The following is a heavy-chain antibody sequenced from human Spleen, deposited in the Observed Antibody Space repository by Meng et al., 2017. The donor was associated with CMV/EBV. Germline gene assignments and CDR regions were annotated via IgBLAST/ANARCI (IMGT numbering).Heavy chain of an antibody. CDR1: GFTFSSYE. J-gene: IGHJ6*02. D-gene: IGHD4-11*01. CDR2: IRYDGSNK. V-gene: IGHV3-30*02. CDR3: AKVLGTVTNYGMDV. Sequence: GESLKISCAASGFTFSSYEMIWVRQAPGRGLEWVAFIRYDGSNKYYADSVKGRFTISRDNSKNTLYLQMNSLRAEDTAVYYCAKVLGTVTNYGMDVWGQGTTVTVSS.